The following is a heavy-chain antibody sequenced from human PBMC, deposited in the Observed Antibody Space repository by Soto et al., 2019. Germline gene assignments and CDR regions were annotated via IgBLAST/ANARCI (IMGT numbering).Heavy chain of an antibody. CDR1: GGSINSGDYY. CDR2: IYYSGNT. V-gene: IGHV4-31*03. J-gene: IGHJ4*02. D-gene: IGHD3-22*01. Sequence: SETLSLTCIVSGGSINSGDYYWGWIRQHPGKGLEWIGFIYYSGNTYYNPSLKSRLTISIDTSKNQFSLKLNSVTAADTAVYYCARDGHSSGFFDYWGQGMLVTVSS. CDR3: ARDGHSSGFFDY.